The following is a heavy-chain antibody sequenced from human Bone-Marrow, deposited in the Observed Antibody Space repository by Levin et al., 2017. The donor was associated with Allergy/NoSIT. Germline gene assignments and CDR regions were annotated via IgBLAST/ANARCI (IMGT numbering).Heavy chain of an antibody. J-gene: IGHJ4*02. CDR2: IYRSGTT. D-gene: IGHD3-16*01. V-gene: IGHV4/OR15-8*02. CDR1: GDSINSNNW. CDR3: ARQLSLSAWAYDF. Sequence: SETLSLTCVVSGDSINSNNWWIWVRQPPGKGLQWLGEIYRSGTTNYNPSLKSRVTVSIDKSNNQFSLRLTSVTAAATGVYYCARQLSLSAWAYDFWGQGTLVTVSS.